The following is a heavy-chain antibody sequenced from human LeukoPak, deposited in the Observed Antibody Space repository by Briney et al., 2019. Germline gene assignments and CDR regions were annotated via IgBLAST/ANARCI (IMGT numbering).Heavy chain of an antibody. CDR2: IYSTGST. CDR1: GGSISGHY. J-gene: IGHJ5*02. D-gene: IGHD3-9*01. V-gene: IGHV4-4*07. Sequence: SETLSLTCSVSGGSISGHYWSWVRQPAGKGLEDLGRIYSTGSTHYNPSLEGRVTISVDTSKNQFSLKLSSVTAADTAVYYCARGSIVLRYFDWLPDHNNWFDPWGQGTLVTVSS. CDR3: ARGSIVLRYFDWLPDHNNWFDP.